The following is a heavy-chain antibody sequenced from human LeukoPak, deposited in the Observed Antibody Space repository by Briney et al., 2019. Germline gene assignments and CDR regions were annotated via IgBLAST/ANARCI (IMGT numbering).Heavy chain of an antibody. D-gene: IGHD4-11*01. V-gene: IGHV3-23*01. CDR3: AKYITVTTNSYYYYMDV. Sequence: GRSLRLSCAASGFTFTTSAMTWVRQAPGKGLEWVSYISDSGISTYYADSVKGRFTISRDNSKNTLHLQMTSLRAEDTAIYYCAKYITVTTNSYYYYMDVWGKGTTVTVSS. J-gene: IGHJ6*03. CDR1: GFTFTTSA. CDR2: ISDSGIST.